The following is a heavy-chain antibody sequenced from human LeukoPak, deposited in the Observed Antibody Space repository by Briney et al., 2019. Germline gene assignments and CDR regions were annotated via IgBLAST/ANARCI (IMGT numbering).Heavy chain of an antibody. V-gene: IGHV1-46*01. Sequence: ASVKVSCKASGYTFTTYHMHWVRQAPGQGLEWMGIINPSGNNTDYAQKFQGRVTMTKDTSTNTVYMELSSLRSEDAAIYYCAREAYGSETYYSVGYWGHGTLVTVSS. CDR3: AREAYGSETYYSVGY. J-gene: IGHJ4*01. CDR2: INPSGNNT. D-gene: IGHD3-10*01. CDR1: GYTFTTYH.